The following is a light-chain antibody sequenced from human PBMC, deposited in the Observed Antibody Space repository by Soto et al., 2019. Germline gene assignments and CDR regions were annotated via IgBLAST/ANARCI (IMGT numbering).Light chain of an antibody. CDR2: GDT. CDR1: SSTIGAGFD. J-gene: IGLJ3*02. Sequence: QSVLTQPPSVSGAPGQRVTISCTGSSSTIGAGFDVHWYQQLPGTAPKLLIYGDTNRPSGVPDRFSGSKSGTSASLVITGLQAEDEADYYYQSYDTALSGYLVFGGGTKLTVL. CDR3: QSYDTALSGYLV. V-gene: IGLV1-40*01.